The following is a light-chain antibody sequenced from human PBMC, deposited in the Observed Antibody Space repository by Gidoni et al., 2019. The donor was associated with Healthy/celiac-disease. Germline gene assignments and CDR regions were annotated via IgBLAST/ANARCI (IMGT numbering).Light chain of an antibody. J-gene: IGKJ1*01. CDR1: QSISSW. CDR3: QQYNSYPWT. V-gene: IGKV1-5*03. Sequence: DIPMTQSPSTLSASVGDSVTITCRASQSISSWLAWYQQKPGKAPKLLIYKASSLESGGPSRFSGSGSGTEFTLTISSLQPDDFATYYCQQYNSYPWTFGQGTKVEIK. CDR2: KAS.